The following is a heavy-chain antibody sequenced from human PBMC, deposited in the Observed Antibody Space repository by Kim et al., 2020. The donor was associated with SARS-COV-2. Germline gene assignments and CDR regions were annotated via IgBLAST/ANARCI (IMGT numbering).Heavy chain of an antibody. J-gene: IGHJ4*02. D-gene: IGHD2-21*01. CDR3: AKDGCGGYGLLYFDY. Sequence: ADSVRGRFTTARDNSKNTIYLQMSSLRAEDTAVYYCAKDGCGGYGLLYFDYWGRGTLVTVSS. V-gene: IGHV3-23*01.